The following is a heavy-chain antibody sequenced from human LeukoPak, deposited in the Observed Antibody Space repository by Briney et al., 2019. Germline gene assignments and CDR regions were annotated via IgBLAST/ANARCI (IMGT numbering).Heavy chain of an antibody. CDR2: IYYSGST. Sequence: SETLSLTCTVSGGSISSYYWSWIRQPPGKGLEWIGYIYYSGSTNYNPSLKSRVTISVDTSKNQFSLKLSSVTAADTAVYYCARDLVGSGSYYADYWGQGTLVTVSS. D-gene: IGHD1-26*01. CDR1: GGSISSYY. V-gene: IGHV4-59*12. J-gene: IGHJ4*02. CDR3: ARDLVGSGSYYADY.